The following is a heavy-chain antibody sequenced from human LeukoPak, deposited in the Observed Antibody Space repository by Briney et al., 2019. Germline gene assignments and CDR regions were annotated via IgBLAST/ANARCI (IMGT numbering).Heavy chain of an antibody. CDR3: ARRNWFDY. CDR1: GGSISSYY. D-gene: IGHD1-1*01. CDR2: IYYSGST. V-gene: IGHV4-59*08. J-gene: IGHJ4*02. Sequence: PSETLSLTCTVSGGSISSYYWSWIRQPPGKGLEWIGYIYYSGSTNYNPSLKSRVAISVDTSKSQFSLKLSSVTAADTAVYYCARRNWFDYWGQGTLVTVSS.